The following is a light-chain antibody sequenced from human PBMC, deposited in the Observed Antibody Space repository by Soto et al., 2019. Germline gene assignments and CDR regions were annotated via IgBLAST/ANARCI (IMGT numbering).Light chain of an antibody. CDR3: KVWDSSGDHYV. CDR2: DDG. J-gene: IGLJ1*01. V-gene: IGLV3-21*02. CDR1: NIGTKS. Sequence: SNELTQPPYVSVAPGQTDKFTCAGNNIGTKSVQWYQQKSGQAPVLVVYDDGDRPSGIPERFSGSNFGNTATLTISNVEAGEEADYYCKVWDSSGDHYVFGTGTKVTVL.